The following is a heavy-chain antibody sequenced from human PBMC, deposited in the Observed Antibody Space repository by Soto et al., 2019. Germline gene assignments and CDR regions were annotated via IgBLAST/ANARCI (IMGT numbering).Heavy chain of an antibody. CDR3: ARAPCGGDCYSQLPTLEFDY. CDR1: GGSISSGGYY. V-gene: IGHV4-31*03. D-gene: IGHD2-21*02. J-gene: IGHJ4*02. Sequence: PSETLSLTCTVSGGSISSGGYYWSWIRQHPGKGLEWIGYIYYSGSTYYNPSLKSRVTISVDTSKNQFSLKLSSVTAADTAVYYCARAPCGGDCYSQLPTLEFDYWGQGTLVTVSS. CDR2: IYYSGST.